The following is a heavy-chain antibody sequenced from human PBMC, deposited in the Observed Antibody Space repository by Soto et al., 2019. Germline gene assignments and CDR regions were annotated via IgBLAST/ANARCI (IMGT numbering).Heavy chain of an antibody. D-gene: IGHD2-15*01. Sequence: PGGSLRLSCAASGFTFSGYAMSWVRQAPGKGLEWVSAISGSGGSTYYADSVKGRFTISRDNSKNTLYLQMNSLRAEDTAVYYCAKDTDCSGGSCYYYYGMDVWGQGTTVTVSS. CDR3: AKDTDCSGGSCYYYYGMDV. V-gene: IGHV3-23*01. J-gene: IGHJ6*02. CDR2: ISGSGGST. CDR1: GFTFSGYA.